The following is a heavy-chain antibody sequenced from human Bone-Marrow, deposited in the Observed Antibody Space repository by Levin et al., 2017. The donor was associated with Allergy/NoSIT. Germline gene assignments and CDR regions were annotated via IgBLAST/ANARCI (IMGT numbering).Heavy chain of an antibody. V-gene: IGHV3-11*01. CDR2: ISNTGRDS. D-gene: IGHD3-22*01. Sequence: GGSLRLSCVASGLMFSDYYMAWVRQAPGKGLEWISYISNTGRDSYHADSVKGRFTISRDNAKKSLYLQMNSLRVEDTAIYYCAKEPYSSGYCDGWGQGTLVTVS. J-gene: IGHJ4*02. CDR1: GLMFSDYY. CDR3: AKEPYSSGYCDG.